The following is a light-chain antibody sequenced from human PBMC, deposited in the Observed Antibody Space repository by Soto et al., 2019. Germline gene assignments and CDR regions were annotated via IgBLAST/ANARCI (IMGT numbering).Light chain of an antibody. V-gene: IGLV6-57*04. CDR2: EDD. CDR1: SGSIASNY. J-gene: IGLJ2*01. CDR3: QSYDSSNQV. Sequence: NFMLTQPHSVSESPGKTVTISCTRSSGSIASNYVQWYQHRPGSAPTTVIYEDDQRPSGVPDRFSASIDSSSNSASLTISGLKTDDEADYYCQSYDSSNQVFGGGTKVTVL.